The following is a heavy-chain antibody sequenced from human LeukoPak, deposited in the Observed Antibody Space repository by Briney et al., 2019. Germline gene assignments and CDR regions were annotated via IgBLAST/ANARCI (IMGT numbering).Heavy chain of an antibody. J-gene: IGHJ4*02. Sequence: GGSLRLSCAASGFTFSSYEMNWVRQAPGKGLEWVSYISSSGSTIYYADSVKGRFTISRDNAKNSLYLQMIRLRAEDTAVYYCARGYYYDSSGYYYSSSDFDYWGQGTLVTVSS. V-gene: IGHV3-48*03. CDR1: GFTFSSYE. D-gene: IGHD3-22*01. CDR2: ISSSGSTI. CDR3: ARGYYYDSSGYYYSSSDFDY.